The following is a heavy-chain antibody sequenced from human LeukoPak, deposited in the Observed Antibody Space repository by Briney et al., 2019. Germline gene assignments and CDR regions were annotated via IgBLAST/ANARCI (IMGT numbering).Heavy chain of an antibody. Sequence: GGSLRLSCVASGFSFSSRWMSWVRQAPGKGLEWVASITRDGSGKYYSDSVKGRFSTSRDNAKSSLFLQMNILRGEDTAVYYCATLLGDITVYDYWGQGTLVTVSS. CDR3: ATLLGDITVYDY. V-gene: IGHV3-7*01. CDR1: GFSFSSRW. J-gene: IGHJ4*02. D-gene: IGHD3-10*01. CDR2: ITRDGSGK.